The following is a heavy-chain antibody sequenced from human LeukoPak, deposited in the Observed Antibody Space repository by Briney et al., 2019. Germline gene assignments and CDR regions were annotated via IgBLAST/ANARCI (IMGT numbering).Heavy chain of an antibody. CDR1: GGSISSYF. J-gene: IGHJ3*02. Sequence: KPSETLSLTCIVSGGSISSYFWSWIRQPAGKGLEWIGRISSSGSTTYNPSLKSRVTMSVDTSKNQFSLKLTSVTAADTAVYYCARSDSGDAFDIWGQGTMVTVSS. CDR3: ARSDSGDAFDI. CDR2: ISSSGST. D-gene: IGHD3-10*01. V-gene: IGHV4-4*07.